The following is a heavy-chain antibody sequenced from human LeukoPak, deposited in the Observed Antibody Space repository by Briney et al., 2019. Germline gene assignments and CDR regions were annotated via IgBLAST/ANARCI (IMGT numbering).Heavy chain of an antibody. CDR2: IWYDGSNK. D-gene: IGHD3-3*01. CDR1: GFTFSSYG. J-gene: IGHJ6*03. Sequence: GGSLSLSCAASGFTFSSYGMHWVRQAPGKGLEWVAVIWYDGSNKYYADSVKGRFTISRDNSKNTLYLQMNSLRAEDTAVYYCAKDYGDFWSGYPNYYYYYYMDVWGKGTTVTVSS. V-gene: IGHV3-33*06. CDR3: AKDYGDFWSGYPNYYYYYYMDV.